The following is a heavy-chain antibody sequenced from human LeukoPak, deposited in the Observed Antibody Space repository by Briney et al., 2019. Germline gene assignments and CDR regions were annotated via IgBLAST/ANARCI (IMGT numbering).Heavy chain of an antibody. CDR2: ISNYGETT. CDR3: ARGPRAYYDAFDI. V-gene: IGHV3-23*01. J-gene: IGHJ3*02. D-gene: IGHD1-26*01. Sequence: GGSLRLSCAASGFMFNDYTMNWVRQAPGKGLEWVSVISNYGETTHYGYSVKGRFTISRDNSKNMLYLQMNSLRAEDTAVYYCARGPRAYYDAFDIWGQGTMVTVSS. CDR1: GFMFNDYT.